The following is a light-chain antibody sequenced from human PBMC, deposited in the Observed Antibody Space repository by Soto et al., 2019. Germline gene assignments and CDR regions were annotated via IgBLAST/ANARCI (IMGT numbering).Light chain of an antibody. Sequence: EIPLTQSPSSLAASVGDRLTLTCRASRNVSIYLNWYQHKSGKGPTLLIHATSNLQIGVPSRFSGSGSGTEFTLTISSLEPEDFGTYYCQQSYKMPSFVQGTRLVIK. J-gene: IGKJ5*01. V-gene: IGKV1-39*01. CDR2: ATS. CDR1: RNVSIY. CDR3: QQSYKMPS.